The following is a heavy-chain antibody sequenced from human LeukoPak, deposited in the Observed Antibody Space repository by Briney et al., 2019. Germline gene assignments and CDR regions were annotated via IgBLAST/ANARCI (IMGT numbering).Heavy chain of an antibody. Sequence: GGSLRLSCGASGFTFSRYGMHWVRQAPGKGLERVAIIWYDGSNKYYADSVKGRFTISRDNSKNTLYLQMNSLRAEDTAVYYCARDSSTTVSGAFDIWGQGTMVTVSS. CDR3: ARDSSTTVSGAFDI. CDR1: GFTFSRYG. CDR2: IWYDGSNK. J-gene: IGHJ3*02. D-gene: IGHD4-17*01. V-gene: IGHV3-33*01.